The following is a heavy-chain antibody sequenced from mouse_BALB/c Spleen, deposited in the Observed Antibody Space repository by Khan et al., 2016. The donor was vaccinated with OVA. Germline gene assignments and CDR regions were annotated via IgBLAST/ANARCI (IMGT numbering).Heavy chain of an antibody. Sequence: EVQLVESGPSLVKPSQTLSLTCSVTGDSITSGYWNWIRKFPGNKLEYMGYISSSDSTFYNPSLKSRISITRDTSKNQYYLQLKSVTTEDTATYYCARWNYRYDGYLDYWCQVTTLTVSS. D-gene: IGHD2-14*01. J-gene: IGHJ2*01. V-gene: IGHV3-8*02. CDR1: GDSITSGY. CDR3: ARWNYRYDGYLDY. CDR2: ISSSDST.